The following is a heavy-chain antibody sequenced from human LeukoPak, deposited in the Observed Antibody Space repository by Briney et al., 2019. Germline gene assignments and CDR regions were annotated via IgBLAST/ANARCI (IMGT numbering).Heavy chain of an antibody. D-gene: IGHD3-22*01. CDR1: GFTFSTYS. CDR2: ISSSSSYI. Sequence: GGSLRLSCAASGFTFSTYSMNWVRQAPGKGLEWVSSISSSSSYIYYADSVKGRFTISRDNAKNSLYLQMNSLRAEDTAVYYCARSPSYYYDSSGYPRGFWGFDPWGQGTLVTVSS. CDR3: ARSPSYYYDSSGYPRGFWGFDP. J-gene: IGHJ5*02. V-gene: IGHV3-21*01.